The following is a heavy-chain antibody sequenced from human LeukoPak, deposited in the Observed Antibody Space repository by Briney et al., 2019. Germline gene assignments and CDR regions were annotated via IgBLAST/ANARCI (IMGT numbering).Heavy chain of an antibody. CDR1: GFTFSSHW. CDR3: VRDGQGSTPLDY. V-gene: IGHV3-74*01. D-gene: IGHD1-26*01. J-gene: IGHJ4*02. Sequence: GGSLRLSCSASGFTFSSHWMHWVRQAPGKGLVWVSGISSDGSRPRYADSVNGRFTISRDNAKNTLYLQMNSLRAEDTAVYFCVRDGQGSTPLDYWGQGTLVTVSS. CDR2: ISSDGSRP.